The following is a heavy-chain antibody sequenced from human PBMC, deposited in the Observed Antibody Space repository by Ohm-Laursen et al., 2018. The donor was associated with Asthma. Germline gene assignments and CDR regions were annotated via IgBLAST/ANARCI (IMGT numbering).Heavy chain of an antibody. V-gene: IGHV4-61*08. CDR1: RGSITSGGYS. Sequence: SDTLSLTWSVSRGSITSGGYSWSWIRQPPRKGLEWVGDIHYSGGTKHNPSLKSRVSISVDRSKNQFSLKLSSVTAADTAVYYCARDFGQQPVRFSGDYGMDVWGQGTTVTVSS. J-gene: IGHJ6*02. CDR2: IHYSGGT. CDR3: ARDFGQQPVRFSGDYGMDV. D-gene: IGHD6-13*01.